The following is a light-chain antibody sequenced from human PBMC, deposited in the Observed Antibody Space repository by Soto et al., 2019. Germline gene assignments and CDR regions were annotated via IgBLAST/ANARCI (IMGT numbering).Light chain of an antibody. V-gene: IGKV3-20*01. CDR2: GAS. J-gene: IGKJ1*01. CDR1: QRGSSSC. CDR3: QQYGSSPGT. Sequence: EIVLTHSPCTLSLTPGARATLSCRASQRGSSSCLAWYQQKPGQAPRLLIYGASSRESGIPDRFSGSGSGTDFTLTISRLEPEDFAVYYCQQYGSSPGTFGQGTKVDIK.